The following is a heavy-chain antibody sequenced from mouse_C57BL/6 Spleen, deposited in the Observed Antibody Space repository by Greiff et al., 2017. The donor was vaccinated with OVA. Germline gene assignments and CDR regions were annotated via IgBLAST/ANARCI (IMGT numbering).Heavy chain of an antibody. CDR2: IRSKSSNNAT. D-gene: IGHD4-1*01. V-gene: IGHV10-3*01. J-gene: IGHJ2*01. CDR3: VEDVSGTDYFDY. Sequence: EVQLVESGGGLVQPKGSLKLSCAASGFTFNTYAMHWVRQAPGKGLEWVARIRSKSSNNATYYADSVKDRFTISRDDSQNMLYLQMNNLKTEDTAMDYCVEDVSGTDYFDYWGQGTTLTVSS. CDR1: GFTFNTYA.